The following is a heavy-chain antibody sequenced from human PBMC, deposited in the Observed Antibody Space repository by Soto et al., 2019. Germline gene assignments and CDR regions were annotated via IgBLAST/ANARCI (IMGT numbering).Heavy chain of an antibody. V-gene: IGHV3-30*18. CDR1: GFTFSDYA. Sequence: VQLVESGGGVVQPGRSLRLSCAASGFTFSDYAMHWVRQAPGKGLEWVAVVSHDGRNTHYADSVKGRVTSSRDSSTTAVSLEMTSLRAEDTAVYYCAKGGRQWLVTSDFNYWGQGAGVTVSS. J-gene: IGHJ4*02. CDR2: VSHDGRNT. CDR3: AKGGRQWLVTSDFNY. D-gene: IGHD6-19*01.